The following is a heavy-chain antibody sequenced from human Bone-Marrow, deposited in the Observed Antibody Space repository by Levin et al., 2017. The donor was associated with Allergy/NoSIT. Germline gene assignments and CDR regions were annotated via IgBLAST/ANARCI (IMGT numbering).Heavy chain of an antibody. V-gene: IGHV3-23*01. CDR1: GFTFSTYA. D-gene: IGHD3-3*01. CDR2: LSRSGAVT. Sequence: GESLKISCAASGFTFSTYAMTWVRQTPGKGLEWVSALSRSGAVTYYADAVKGRFTISRDNSNNTLYMPMNSLTVEDTAVYYCARTQELTILGGGWLDSGGQGTLVTVSS. J-gene: IGHJ5*01. CDR3: ARTQELTILGGGWLDS.